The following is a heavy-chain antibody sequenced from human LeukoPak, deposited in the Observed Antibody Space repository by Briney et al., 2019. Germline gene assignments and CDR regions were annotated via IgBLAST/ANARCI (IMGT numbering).Heavy chain of an antibody. J-gene: IGHJ6*03. D-gene: IGHD6-13*01. CDR2: INSDGSST. V-gene: IGHV3-74*01. CDR3: ARVYGAAAGAGYYYYYYMDV. CDR1: GFTLSSYW. Sequence: GGSLRLSCAASGFTLSSYWMHGVPQAPGKGLVWVSRINSDGSSTSYADSVKGRFTISRDNAKNTLYLQMNSLRAEDTAVYYCARVYGAAAGAGYYYYYYMDVWGKGTTVTVSS.